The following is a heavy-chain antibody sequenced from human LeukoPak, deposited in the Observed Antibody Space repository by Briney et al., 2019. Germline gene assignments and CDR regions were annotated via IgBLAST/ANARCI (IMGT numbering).Heavy chain of an antibody. Sequence: GGSLRLSCAASGFTFSSYWMHWVRQAPGKGLVWVSRINSDGSSTSYADSVKGRFTISRDNAKNTLYLQMNSLRAEDTAVYYRARDPSGSYYRSEYYFDYWGQGTLVTVSS. CDR1: GFTFSSYW. D-gene: IGHD1-26*01. J-gene: IGHJ4*02. V-gene: IGHV3-74*01. CDR2: INSDGSST. CDR3: ARDPSGSYYRSEYYFDY.